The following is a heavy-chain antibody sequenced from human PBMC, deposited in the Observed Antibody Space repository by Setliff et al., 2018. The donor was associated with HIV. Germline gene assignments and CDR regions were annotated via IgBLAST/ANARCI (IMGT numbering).Heavy chain of an antibody. J-gene: IGHJ4*02. V-gene: IGHV3-11*06. CDR3: ARRNGDYYFDY. D-gene: IGHD4-17*01. CDR2: ISSSSSYT. Sequence: GESLKISCAASGFTFSDYYMSWIRQAPGKGLEWVSCISSSSSYTNYADSVKGRFTISRENAKNSLYLQMNSLRAGDTAVYFCARRNGDYYFDYWGQGTLVTVSS. CDR1: GFTFSDYY.